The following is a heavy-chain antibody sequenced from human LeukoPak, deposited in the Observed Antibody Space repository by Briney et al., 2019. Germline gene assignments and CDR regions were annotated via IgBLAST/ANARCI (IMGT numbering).Heavy chain of an antibody. Sequence: PGGSLRLSCAASGFTFSDYWMSWVRQAPGKGLEWVANIKQDGSEKYYVDSVKGRFTISRDNSKNTLYLQMNSLRAEDTAVYYCARDRYSYGYNYYYYGMDVWGQGTTVTVSS. CDR2: IKQDGSEK. CDR1: GFTFSDYW. D-gene: IGHD5-18*01. J-gene: IGHJ6*02. CDR3: ARDRYSYGYNYYYYGMDV. V-gene: IGHV3-7*03.